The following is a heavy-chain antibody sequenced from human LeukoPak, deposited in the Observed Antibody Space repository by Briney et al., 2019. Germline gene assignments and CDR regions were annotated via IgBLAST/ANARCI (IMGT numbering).Heavy chain of an antibody. D-gene: IGHD2-2*01. V-gene: IGHV1-2*02. Sequence: GASVKVSCKASGYTFTGYYMHGVRQAPGQGVEWMGWIKPNSVDTNYAQKFQSRVTMTRDTTISTAYMELSRLRSDDTAVYYCARALARDIVVVPAALDDWGQGTLVTVSS. J-gene: IGHJ4*02. CDR1: GYTFTGYY. CDR2: IKPNSVDT. CDR3: ARALARDIVVVPAALDD.